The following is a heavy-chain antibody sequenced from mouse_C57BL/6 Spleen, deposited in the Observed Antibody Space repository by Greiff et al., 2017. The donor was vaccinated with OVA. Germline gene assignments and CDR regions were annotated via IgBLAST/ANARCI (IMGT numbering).Heavy chain of an antibody. D-gene: IGHD1-1*01. CDR1: GYSFTSGYH. Sequence: EVQLVESGPGLVKPSQSLSLTCSVTGYSFTSGYHRNWIRQLPGNKLEWMGYISYDGSNNYNPSFKNRTSITRDTSKNQFFLKLNSVTTEDTATYYCARAHYYGSSSGYFDYWGQGTTLTVSS. V-gene: IGHV3-6*01. CDR2: ISYDGSN. CDR3: ARAHYYGSSSGYFDY. J-gene: IGHJ2*01.